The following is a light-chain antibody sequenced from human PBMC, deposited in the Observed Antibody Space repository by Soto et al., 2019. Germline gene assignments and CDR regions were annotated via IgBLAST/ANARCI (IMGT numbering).Light chain of an antibody. J-gene: IGLJ3*02. CDR2: ETT. CDR1: SSDVGPYNL. CDR3: SSYTGDYTLM. Sequence: QSVLAQPASVSGSPGQSITISCTGTSSDVGPYNLVSWYQHHPGKVPQLIIYETTKRPSGVSNCFSGSKSGNTASLTISGLQAEDEAHYHCSSYTGDYTLMFAGGTKVTVL. V-gene: IGLV2-23*01.